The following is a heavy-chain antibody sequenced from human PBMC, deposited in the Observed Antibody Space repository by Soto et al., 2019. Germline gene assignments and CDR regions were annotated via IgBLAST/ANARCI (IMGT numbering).Heavy chain of an antibody. V-gene: IGHV1-69*13. D-gene: IGHD3-22*01. CDR3: ARPTKYYDSRAFDI. Sequence: ASGKVSCKASGGTFSSYDISWVRQAPGQGLEWMGGIIPIFGTANYAQKFQGRVTITADESTSTAYMELSSLRSEDTAVYYCARPTKYYDSRAFDIWRQGTMVTVSS. CDR1: GGTFSSYD. J-gene: IGHJ3*02. CDR2: IIPIFGTA.